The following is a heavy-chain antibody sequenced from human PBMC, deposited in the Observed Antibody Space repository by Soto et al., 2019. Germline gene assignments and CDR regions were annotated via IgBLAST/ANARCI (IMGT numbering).Heavy chain of an antibody. CDR2: INAGNGNT. CDR3: ARDSGGMDV. J-gene: IGHJ6*02. Sequence: QVQLVQSGAEVKKPGASVKISCKASGYTFTSYALHWVRQDPGQRLEWMGWINAGNGNTKYSKKFQGRVTITRDTSASTAYMELSSLRSEDTAVYYCARDSGGMDVWGQGTTVTVSS. V-gene: IGHV1-3*01. CDR1: GYTFTSYA.